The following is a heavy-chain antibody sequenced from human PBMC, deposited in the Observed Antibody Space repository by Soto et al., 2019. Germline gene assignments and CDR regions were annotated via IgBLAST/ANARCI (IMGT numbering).Heavy chain of an antibody. J-gene: IGHJ5*02. Sequence: QVQLVQSGAEVKKPGSSVKVSCKASGGTFSSYAISWVRQAPGQGLEWMGGIIPIFGTANYAQKFQGRVTITADESTSTAYMELSSLRSEDTAVYYCARDRVGRCSSTSYPLGIDPWGQGTLVTVSS. CDR1: GGTFSSYA. CDR2: IIPIFGTA. V-gene: IGHV1-69*01. CDR3: ARDRVGRCSSTSYPLGIDP. D-gene: IGHD2-2*01.